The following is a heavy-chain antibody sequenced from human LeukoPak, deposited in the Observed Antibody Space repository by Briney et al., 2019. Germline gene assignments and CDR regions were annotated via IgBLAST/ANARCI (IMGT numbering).Heavy chain of an antibody. D-gene: IGHD3-22*01. CDR1: GDTLITHY. J-gene: IGHJ4*02. Sequence: ASVKVSCKAPGDTLITHYISWVRQAPGQGLEWVGRIVPVIGVATYAQSLQGRVIITADRSTNTAYMELSSLRFEDSAVYFCARHSSRGHYYNFDFWGQGSLVTVSS. V-gene: IGHV1-69*02. CDR3: ARHSSRGHYYNFDF. CDR2: IVPVIGVA.